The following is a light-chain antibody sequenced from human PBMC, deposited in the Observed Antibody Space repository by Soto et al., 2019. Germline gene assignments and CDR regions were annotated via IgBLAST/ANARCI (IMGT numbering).Light chain of an antibody. CDR1: SSNIGAGYD. J-gene: IGLJ1*01. V-gene: IGLV1-40*01. CDR2: GNS. CDR3: LSHTGWNTSV. Sequence: QSVLTQPPSVSGAPGQRVTISCTGSSSNIGAGYDLHWYQQLPGTAPKLLIYGNSNRPSGVPDRFSGPKSGTSASLAITGLHAEDEADYYCLSHTGWNTSVFGSGTKVTV.